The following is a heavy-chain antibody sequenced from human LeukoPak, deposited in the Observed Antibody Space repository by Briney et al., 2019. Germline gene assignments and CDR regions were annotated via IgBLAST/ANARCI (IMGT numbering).Heavy chain of an antibody. D-gene: IGHD5-12*01. Sequence: SVKVSCKASGGTFSSYAISWVRQAPGQGLEWMGGIIPIFGTANYAQKFQGRVTITADESTSTAYMELSSLRSEDTAVYYCASTPARGIVAITTYWFDPWGQGTLVTVSS. CDR1: GGTFSSYA. V-gene: IGHV1-69*13. CDR3: ASTPARGIVAITTYWFDP. CDR2: IIPIFGTA. J-gene: IGHJ5*02.